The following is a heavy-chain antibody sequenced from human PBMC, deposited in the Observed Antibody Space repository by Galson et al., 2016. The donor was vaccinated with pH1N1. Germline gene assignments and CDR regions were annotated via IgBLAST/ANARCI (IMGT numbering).Heavy chain of an antibody. J-gene: IGHJ4*02. Sequence: LSLTCAVYGGSFSDSSWGWIRQPPGKGLEWIGEINHSGSATYNASLKSRVTMSIDTSKNQFSLKLNSVTAADTAVYYCASVFLEGLYGHNTGGFDYWGQGTLVTVSS. CDR3: ASVFLEGLYGHNTGGFDY. CDR2: INHSGSA. D-gene: IGHD3-3*01. V-gene: IGHV4-34*01. CDR1: GGSFSDSS.